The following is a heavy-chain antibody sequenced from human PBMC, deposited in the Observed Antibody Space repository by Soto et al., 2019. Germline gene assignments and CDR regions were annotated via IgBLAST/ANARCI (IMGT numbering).Heavy chain of an antibody. CDR3: AKERERATETTHYYGMDV. CDR1: GFTFSPYA. Sequence: GGSLRLSCAASGFTFSPYAMSWVRQAPGKGLEWVSTISGSGGSTYYADSVKGRFTISRDNSQNTLYLLMNTLRAEDTALYYCAKERERATETTHYYGMDVWGQGTTVTVSS. D-gene: IGHD1-1*01. J-gene: IGHJ6*02. CDR2: ISGSGGST. V-gene: IGHV3-23*01.